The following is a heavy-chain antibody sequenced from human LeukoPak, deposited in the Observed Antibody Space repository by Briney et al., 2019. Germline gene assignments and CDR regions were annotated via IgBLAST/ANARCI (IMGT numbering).Heavy chain of an antibody. CDR3: ARDFPDSSSSRRFDY. Sequence: SETLSLTCTVSGGSISSYYWSWIRQPPGKGLEWIGYICYSGSTNYNPSLKSRVTISVDTSKNQFSLKLSSVTAADTAVYYCARDFPDSSSSRRFDYWGQGTLVTVSS. J-gene: IGHJ4*02. V-gene: IGHV4-59*01. CDR2: ICYSGST. CDR1: GGSISSYY. D-gene: IGHD6-6*01.